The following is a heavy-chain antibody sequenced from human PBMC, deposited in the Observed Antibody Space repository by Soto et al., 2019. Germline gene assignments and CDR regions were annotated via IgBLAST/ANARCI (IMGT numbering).Heavy chain of an antibody. CDR3: ALGYNWNYYFDY. J-gene: IGHJ4*02. V-gene: IGHV1-3*01. CDR2: INVGNDNT. Sequence: QVRLVQSGAEVKKPEASVRLSCQASGHTFTITRFPMHWLRQAPGQRLEWMGLINVGNDNTKYSQKFQGRVTITRDPSALTAYMELSGLRSEDAAVYYCALGYNWNYYFDYWGQGTLVTVSS. D-gene: IGHD1-7*01. CDR1: GHTFTITRFP.